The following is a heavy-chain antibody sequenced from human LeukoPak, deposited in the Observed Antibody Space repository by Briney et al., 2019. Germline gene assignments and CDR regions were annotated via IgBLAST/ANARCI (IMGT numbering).Heavy chain of an antibody. J-gene: IGHJ6*03. V-gene: IGHV3-7*01. D-gene: IGHD4-17*01. CDR2: IKQDGSGT. Sequence: GGSLRLSCAASEFTFSNYWMGWFRLAPGKGMEWVANIKQDGSGTYYVDSVKGRFTISRDNAKNSLYLQMNSLRAEDTAVYYCAGCSTVTTYYYSYYMDIWGKGTTVTVSS. CDR3: AGCSTVTTYYYSYYMDI. CDR1: EFTFSNYW.